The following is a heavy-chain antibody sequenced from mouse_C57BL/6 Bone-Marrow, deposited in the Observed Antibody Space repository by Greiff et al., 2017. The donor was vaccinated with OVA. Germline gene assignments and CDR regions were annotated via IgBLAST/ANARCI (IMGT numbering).Heavy chain of an antibody. CDR3: AGYFDY. CDR1: GYSITSGYY. Sequence: VQLKESGPGLVKPSQSLSLTCSVTGYSITSGYYWNWIRQFPGNKLEWMGYISYDGSNNYNPSLKNRISITRDTSKNQFFLKLKSVTTEDTATYYCAGYFDYWGQGTTLTVSS. V-gene: IGHV3-6*01. J-gene: IGHJ2*01. CDR2: ISYDGSN.